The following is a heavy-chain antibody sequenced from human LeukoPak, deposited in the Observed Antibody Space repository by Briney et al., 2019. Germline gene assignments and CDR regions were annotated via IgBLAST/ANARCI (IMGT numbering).Heavy chain of an antibody. V-gene: IGHV1-18*04. D-gene: IGHD3-9*01. CDR1: GYTFTSYG. J-gene: IGHJ4*02. Sequence: GASVKVSCTASGYTFTSYGISWVRQAPGQGLEWMGWISAYNGNTNYAQKLQGRVTMTTDTSTSTAYMELRSLRSDDTAVYYCARAWGYDILTGPYYFDYWGQGTLVTVSS. CDR3: ARAWGYDILTGPYYFDY. CDR2: ISAYNGNT.